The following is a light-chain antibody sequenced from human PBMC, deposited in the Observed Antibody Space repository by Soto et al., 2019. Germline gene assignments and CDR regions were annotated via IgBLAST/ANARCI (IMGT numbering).Light chain of an antibody. CDR3: AAWDDSLSVVV. CDR1: SPKTGSNY. V-gene: IGLV1-47*02. J-gene: IGLJ2*01. Sequence: QSVLTQPPSASGTPGKRVPIFCFGRSPKTGSNYVYWYQQLPETAPKLPIYSNNQRPSGVPDRFSGSKSGTSASLAISGLRSEDEADYYCAAWDDSLSVVVFGGGTKLTVL. CDR2: SNN.